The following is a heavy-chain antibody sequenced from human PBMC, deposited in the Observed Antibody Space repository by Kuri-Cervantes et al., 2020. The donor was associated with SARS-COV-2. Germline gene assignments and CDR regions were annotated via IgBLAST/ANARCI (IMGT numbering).Heavy chain of an antibody. J-gene: IGHJ6*02. CDR2: IYYSGST. CDR3: AGGLRYYYYGMDV. CDR1: GGSISSYY. V-gene: IGHV4-59*12. Sequence: SETLSLTCTVSGGSISSYYWSWIRQPPGKGLEWIGYIYYSGSTYYNPSLKSRVTISVDTSKNQFSLKLSSVTAADTAVYYCAGGLRYYYYGMDVWGQGTTVTVSS.